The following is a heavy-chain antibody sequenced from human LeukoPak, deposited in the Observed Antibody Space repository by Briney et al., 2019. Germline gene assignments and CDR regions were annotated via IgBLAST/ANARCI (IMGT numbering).Heavy chain of an antibody. CDR1: GYSISSGYY. Sequence: SETLSLTCTVPGYSISSGYYWSWIRQPPGKGLEWIATIHHSGVTYYNPSLKSRVTMSVDTSKNQFSLKLASVTAASTAVYYCARYTANTAGYSFDFWGQGALVTVSS. CDR3: ARYTANTAGYSFDF. V-gene: IGHV4-38-2*02. J-gene: IGHJ4*02. D-gene: IGHD3-22*01. CDR2: IHHSGVT.